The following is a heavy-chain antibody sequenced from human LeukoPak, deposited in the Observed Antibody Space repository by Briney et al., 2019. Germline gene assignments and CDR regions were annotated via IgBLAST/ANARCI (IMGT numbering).Heavy chain of an antibody. CDR2: MNPSSGNT. CDR3: ARPEGTDFWSGYDY. Sequence: ASVKVSCKASGYTFTNYEINWVRQGTGQGLEWLGWMNPSSGNTGYAQKFQGRVTMTRDTSISTAYMELSSLRAEDTAVYYCARPEGTDFWSGYDYWGQGTLVTVSS. D-gene: IGHD3-3*01. CDR1: GYTFTNYE. J-gene: IGHJ4*02. V-gene: IGHV1-8*01.